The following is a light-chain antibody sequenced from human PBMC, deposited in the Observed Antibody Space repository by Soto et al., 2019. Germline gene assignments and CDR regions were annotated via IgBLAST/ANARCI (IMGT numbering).Light chain of an antibody. CDR3: QQYNNSWT. CDR2: GAS. V-gene: IGKV3-15*01. J-gene: IGKJ1*01. CDR1: QSVGSN. Sequence: EIVMTQSPAILSVSPGERATLSCRASQSVGSNLAWYQQKPGQAPRLLIDGASTRATGIPARFSGRGSGTEFTLTISSLQAEDFAVYYCQQYNNSWTFGQGTKVDIK.